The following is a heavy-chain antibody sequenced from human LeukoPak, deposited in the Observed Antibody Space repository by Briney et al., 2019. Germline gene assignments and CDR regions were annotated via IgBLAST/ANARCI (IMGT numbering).Heavy chain of an antibody. J-gene: IGHJ4*02. CDR3: ARTIHGGSSAHFDY. V-gene: IGHV4-59*01. CDR2: IYYSGST. D-gene: IGHD6-6*01. Sequence: SETLSLTCTVSVGSISSYYWSWIRQPPGKGLEWIGYIYYSGSTNYNPSLKSRVTISVDTSKNQFSLKLSSVTAADTAVYYCARTIHGGSSAHFDYWGQGTLVTVSS. CDR1: VGSISSYY.